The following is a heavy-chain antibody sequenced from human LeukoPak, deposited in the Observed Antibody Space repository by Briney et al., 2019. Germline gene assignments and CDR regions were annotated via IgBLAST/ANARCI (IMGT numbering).Heavy chain of an antibody. D-gene: IGHD4-17*01. Sequence: GGSLRLSCAASGFTFSNYGMHWVRQSPGKGLEWVAVIWYDGSNKYYADSVKGRFTISRDNSKNTVYLQMNSLRAEDTAVYYCARDSRAYGDYAFDYWGPGTLVTVSS. J-gene: IGHJ4*02. CDR2: IWYDGSNK. V-gene: IGHV3-33*01. CDR3: ARDSRAYGDYAFDY. CDR1: GFTFSNYG.